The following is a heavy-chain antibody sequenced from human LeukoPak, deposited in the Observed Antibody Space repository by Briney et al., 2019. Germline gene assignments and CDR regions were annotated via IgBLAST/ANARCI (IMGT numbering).Heavy chain of an antibody. D-gene: IGHD5-12*01. CDR2: IYYSGST. CDR3: ASTRWLQFDY. J-gene: IGHJ4*02. V-gene: IGHV4-39*01. Sequence: LEWIGSIYYSGSTYYNPSLKSRVTISVDTSKNQFSLKLSSVTAADTAVYYCASTRWLQFDYWGQGTLVTVSS.